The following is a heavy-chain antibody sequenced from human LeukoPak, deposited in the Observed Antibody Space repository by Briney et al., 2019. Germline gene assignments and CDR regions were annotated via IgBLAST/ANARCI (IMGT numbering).Heavy chain of an antibody. CDR2: INPSGGST. J-gene: IGHJ4*02. Sequence: ASVKVSCKASGYTSTSYYMHWVRQAPGQGLEWMGIINPSGGSTSYAQKFQGRVTMTRDTSTSTVYMELSSLRSEDTAVYYCARLTDYYDSSGYFDYWGQGTLVTVSS. D-gene: IGHD3-22*01. CDR1: GYTSTSYY. V-gene: IGHV1-46*01. CDR3: ARLTDYYDSSGYFDY.